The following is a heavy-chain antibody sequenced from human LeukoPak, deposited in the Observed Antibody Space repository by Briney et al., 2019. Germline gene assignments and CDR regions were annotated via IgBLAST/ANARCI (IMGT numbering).Heavy chain of an antibody. D-gene: IGHD5-18*01. J-gene: IGHJ4*02. Sequence: PGGSLRLSCAASDFKNYVMHWVRQAPGKGLEWVAVISYDGNNKYYADSVKGRFTISRDNAKNSLYLQMNSLRAEDTAVYYCARTDGGYSYGYVGYWGQGTLVTVSS. CDR3: ARTDGGYSYGYVGY. CDR1: DFKNYV. V-gene: IGHV3-30-3*01. CDR2: ISYDGNNK.